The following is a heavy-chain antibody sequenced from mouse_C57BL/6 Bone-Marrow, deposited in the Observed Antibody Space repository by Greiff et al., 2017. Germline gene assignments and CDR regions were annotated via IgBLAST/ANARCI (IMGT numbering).Heavy chain of an antibody. CDR3: AILLLRFYYAMDY. CDR1: GYTFTSYW. D-gene: IGHD1-1*01. Sequence: QVQLKQPGAELVKPGASVKMSCKASGYTFTSYWITWVKQRPGQGLEWIGDIYPGSGSTNYNEKFKSKATLTVDTSSSTAYMQLSSLTSEDSAVYYCAILLLRFYYAMDYWGQGTSVTGSS. CDR2: IYPGSGST. V-gene: IGHV1-55*01. J-gene: IGHJ4*01.